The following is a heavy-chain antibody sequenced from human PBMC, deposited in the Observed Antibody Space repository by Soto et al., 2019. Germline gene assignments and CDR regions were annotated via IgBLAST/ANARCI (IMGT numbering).Heavy chain of an antibody. CDR3: ARGRRYYDSNGYYNYFDY. D-gene: IGHD3-22*01. J-gene: IGHJ4*02. V-gene: IGHV1-3*01. Sequence: ASVKVSCKASGYTFSNYGIHWVRQAPGQRLEWMGLINAGNGNTKYSQNFQGRVTLTRDTSASTAYMELSSLRSEDTAVYYCARGRRYYDSNGYYNYFDYWGQRPLVTVSS. CDR2: INAGNGNT. CDR1: GYTFSNYG.